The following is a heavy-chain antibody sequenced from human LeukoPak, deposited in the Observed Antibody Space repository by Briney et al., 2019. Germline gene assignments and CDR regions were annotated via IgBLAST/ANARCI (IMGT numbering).Heavy chain of an antibody. Sequence: ASVKVSCKASGYTFTSYYMHWVRRAPGQGLEWMGIINPSGGSTSYAQKFQGRVTMTRDTSTSTVYMELSSLRSEDTAVYYCARERPVVVTAARFDPWGQGTLVTVSS. V-gene: IGHV1-46*01. D-gene: IGHD2-21*02. CDR1: GYTFTSYY. J-gene: IGHJ5*02. CDR3: ARERPVVVTAARFDP. CDR2: INPSGGST.